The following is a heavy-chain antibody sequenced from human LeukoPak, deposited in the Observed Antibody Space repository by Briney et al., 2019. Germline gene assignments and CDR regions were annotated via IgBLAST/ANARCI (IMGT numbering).Heavy chain of an antibody. CDR3: TRGYGSGSLIAFDI. V-gene: IGHV3-74*01. J-gene: IGHJ3*02. D-gene: IGHD3-10*01. CDR1: GFTFSSYW. CDR2: IDSDGSST. Sequence: GGSLRLSCAASGFTFSSYWMHWVRQAPGKGLVWVSRIDSDGSSTSYADSVKGRFTNSRDNAKNMLYLQMNSLRAEDTAVYYCTRGYGSGSLIAFDIWGQGTMVTVSS.